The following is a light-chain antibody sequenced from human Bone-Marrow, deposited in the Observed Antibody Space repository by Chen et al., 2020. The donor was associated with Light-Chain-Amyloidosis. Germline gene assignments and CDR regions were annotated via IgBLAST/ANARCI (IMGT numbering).Light chain of an antibody. Sequence: EIVLTQSPGTLSLSPGEGANLSCRASQTISSNYLTWYQQKFGQAPRLLIYGSSSRATGIPDRVTGSGSGTDFTLTINRLEPEDFARYYCQQYGTSPLPVGGGTKVEIK. V-gene: IGKV3-20*01. CDR2: GSS. CDR1: QTISSNY. J-gene: IGKJ4*01. CDR3: QQYGTSPLP.